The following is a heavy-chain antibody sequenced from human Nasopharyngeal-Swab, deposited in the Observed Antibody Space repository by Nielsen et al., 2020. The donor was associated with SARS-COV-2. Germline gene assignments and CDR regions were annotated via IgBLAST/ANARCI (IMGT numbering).Heavy chain of an antibody. CDR2: IFSNDEK. Sequence: WIRQRPGKALGWLAHIFSNDEKSYSTSLKSRLTISKDTSKSQVVLTMTNMDPVDTATYSCARTLLAAGGYYYYGMDVWGQGTTATVSS. CDR3: ARTLLAAGGYYYYGMDV. J-gene: IGHJ6*02. V-gene: IGHV2-26*01. D-gene: IGHD6-13*01.